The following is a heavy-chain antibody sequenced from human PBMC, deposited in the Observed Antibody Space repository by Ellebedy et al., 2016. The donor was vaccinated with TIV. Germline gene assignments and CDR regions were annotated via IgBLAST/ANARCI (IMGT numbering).Heavy chain of an antibody. CDR2: IKYDGSEK. J-gene: IGHJ4*02. CDR1: GFTFSNYV. D-gene: IGHD3-3*01. V-gene: IGHV3-7*02. Sequence: PGGSLRLSCTASGFTFSNYVMSWVRQAPGKGLEWLANIKYDGSEKYYVGSVKGRFTISRDNAKNSLYLQMDSLRAEDTAVYYCARWYDDSWTGYYSWGQGTLVTVSS. CDR3: ARWYDDSWTGYYS.